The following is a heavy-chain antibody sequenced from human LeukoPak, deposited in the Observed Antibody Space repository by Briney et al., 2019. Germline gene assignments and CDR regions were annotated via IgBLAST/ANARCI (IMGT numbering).Heavy chain of an antibody. CDR1: GGSISSGGYS. J-gene: IGHJ5*02. D-gene: IGHD3-10*01. CDR2: IYYSGST. CDR3: ARGNNYYGSGANWFDP. Sequence: PSETLSLTCAVSGGSISSGGYSWSWIRQPPGKGLEWIGYIYYSGSTYYNPSLKSRVTISVDTSKNQFSLKLSSVTAADTAVYYCARGNNYYGSGANWFDPWGQGTLVTVSS. V-gene: IGHV4-30-4*07.